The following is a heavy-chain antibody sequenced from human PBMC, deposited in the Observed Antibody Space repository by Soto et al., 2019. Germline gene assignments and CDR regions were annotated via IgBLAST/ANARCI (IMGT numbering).Heavy chain of an antibody. CDR2: LSGSGSLS. Sequence: EVLLLESGGGLVQPGGSLRLSCVVSGFTFNTFAMTWVRQAPGKGLEWVSALSGSGSLSYYADSVKGRFTISRDNSKKTLYLQMNNLRVDETAVYFCAGDRGGAIDSWGQGTLVTVSS. CDR3: AGDRGGAIDS. D-gene: IGHD2-15*01. J-gene: IGHJ4*02. V-gene: IGHV3-23*01. CDR1: GFTFNTFA.